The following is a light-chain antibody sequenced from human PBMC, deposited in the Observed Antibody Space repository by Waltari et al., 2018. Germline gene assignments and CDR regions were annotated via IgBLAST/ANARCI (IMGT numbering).Light chain of an antibody. J-gene: IGLJ1*01. Sequence: SALPQPASVSGTPGHSTSIPCPGPRSVFRAYNSFSSYQKHPGTPPKVMIYDVNKRPSGVSSRFSGSKSGNTASLTISGLQAEDEADYYCSSYTTGSTRYVFGSGTKVTVL. V-gene: IGLV2-14*03. CDR2: DVN. CDR3: SSYTTGSTRYV. CDR1: RSVFRAYNS.